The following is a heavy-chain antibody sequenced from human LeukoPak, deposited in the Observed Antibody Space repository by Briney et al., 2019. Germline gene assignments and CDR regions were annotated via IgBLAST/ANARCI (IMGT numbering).Heavy chain of an antibody. CDR3: AKLSVYYDSSGPLDDAFDI. D-gene: IGHD3-22*01. CDR1: GFTFSSYA. J-gene: IGHJ3*02. Sequence: PGGSLRLSCAASGFTFSSYAMSWVRQAPGKGLEWVSAISGSGGSTYYADSVKGRFTISRDNSKNTLYLQMNSLRAGDTAVYYCAKLSVYYDSSGPLDDAFDIWGQGTMVTVSS. V-gene: IGHV3-23*01. CDR2: ISGSGGST.